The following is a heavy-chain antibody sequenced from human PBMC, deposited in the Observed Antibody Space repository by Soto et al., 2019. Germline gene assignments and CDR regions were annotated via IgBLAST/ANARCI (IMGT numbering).Heavy chain of an antibody. Sequence: SETLSLTCTVSGGSISSGDYYWSWIRQPPGKGLEWIGYIYYSGSTYYNPSLKSRVTISVDTSKNQFSLKLSSVTAADTAVYYCARGERSNYYDSSGYSAYWGQGTLVTVSS. D-gene: IGHD3-22*01. J-gene: IGHJ4*02. V-gene: IGHV4-30-4*01. CDR3: ARGERSNYYDSSGYSAY. CDR1: GGSISSGDYY. CDR2: IYYSGST.